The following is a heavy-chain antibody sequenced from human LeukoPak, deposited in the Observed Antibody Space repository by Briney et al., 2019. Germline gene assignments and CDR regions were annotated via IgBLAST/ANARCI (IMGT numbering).Heavy chain of an antibody. CDR1: GGSISSSSYY. J-gene: IGHJ5*02. CDR2: IYYSGST. CDR3: ARGVRAEYSWEFDP. V-gene: IGHV4-39*07. Sequence: SETLSLTCTVSGGSISSSSYYWGWIRQPPGKGLEWIGSIYYSGSTYYNPSLKSRVTISVDTSKDQFSLKLSSVTAADTAVYYCARGVRAEYSWEFDPWGQGTLVTVSS. D-gene: IGHD1-26*01.